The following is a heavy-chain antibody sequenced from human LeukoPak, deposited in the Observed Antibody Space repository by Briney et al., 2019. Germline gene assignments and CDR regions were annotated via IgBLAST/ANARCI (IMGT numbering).Heavy chain of an antibody. CDR3: ARMGYYDILTGYLGGFDY. V-gene: IGHV4-4*07. J-gene: IGHJ4*02. Sequence: SETLSLTCTVSGGSISSYYWSWIRQPAGKGLEWIGHIYTSGSTNYNPSLKSRVTISVDTSKNQFSLKLSSVTAADTAVYYCARMGYYDILTGYLGGFDYWGQGTLVTVSS. CDR1: GGSISSYY. CDR2: IYTSGST. D-gene: IGHD3-9*01.